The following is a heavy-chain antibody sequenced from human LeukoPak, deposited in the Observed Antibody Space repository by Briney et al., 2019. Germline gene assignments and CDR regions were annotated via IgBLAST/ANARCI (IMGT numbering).Heavy chain of an antibody. CDR2: IYPGDSDT. D-gene: IGHD3-10*01. Sequence: GESPKISCKGSGYSFTSYWIGWVRQMPGKGLEWMGIIYPGDSDTRYSPSFQGQVTISADKSISTAYLQWSSLKASDTAMYYCARHPYYYGSGSYFDYWGQGTLVTVSS. CDR1: GYSFTSYW. J-gene: IGHJ4*02. CDR3: ARHPYYYGSGSYFDY. V-gene: IGHV5-51*01.